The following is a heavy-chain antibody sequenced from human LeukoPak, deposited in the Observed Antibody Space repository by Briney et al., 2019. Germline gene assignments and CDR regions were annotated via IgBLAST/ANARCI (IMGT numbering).Heavy chain of an antibody. D-gene: IGHD3-10*01. CDR2: ISSGGTTI. CDR3: GAGRQFVGAFDI. J-gene: IGHJ3*02. CDR1: GFTFNSYE. Sequence: GGSLRLSCAASGFTFNSYELYWVRQAPGKGLEWVSYISSGGTTIKYADSVKGQFTISRDDAKKSPYLQMNSLRAEDTAIYYCGAGRQFVGAFDIWGQGTLVTVSS. V-gene: IGHV3-48*03.